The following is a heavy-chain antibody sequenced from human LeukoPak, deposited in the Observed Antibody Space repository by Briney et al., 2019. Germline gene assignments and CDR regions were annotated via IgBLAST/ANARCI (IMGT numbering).Heavy chain of an antibody. D-gene: IGHD4-17*01. CDR2: IKHDEIEK. V-gene: IGHV3-7*01. CDR1: GFIFNNYW. J-gene: IGHJ4*02. Sequence: PGGSLRLSCVASGFIFNNYWMSWVRQAPGKGLEWVANIKHDEIEKYYVDSVKGRFTISRDNAKNSLFLQMNSLRVEDTAIYYCTRVPYGDYWSSDYWGQGTLVTVSS. CDR3: TRVPYGDYWSSDY.